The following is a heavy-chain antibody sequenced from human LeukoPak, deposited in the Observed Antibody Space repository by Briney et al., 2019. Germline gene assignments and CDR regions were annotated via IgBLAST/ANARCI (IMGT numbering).Heavy chain of an antibody. CDR1: GYTFTSYG. CDR2: ISAYNGNT. V-gene: IGHV1-18*01. Sequence: ASVKVSCKASGYTFTSYGISWVRQAPGQGLEWMGWISAYNGNTNYAQKLQGRVTMTTDTSTSTAYMELRSLRSDDTAVYYCARVFVGVFGGDNWFDPWGQGTLVTVSS. CDR3: ARVFVGVFGGDNWFDP. J-gene: IGHJ5*02. D-gene: IGHD3-3*01.